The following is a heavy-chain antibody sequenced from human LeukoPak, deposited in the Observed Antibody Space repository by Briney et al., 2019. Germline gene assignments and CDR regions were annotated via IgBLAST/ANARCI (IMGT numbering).Heavy chain of an antibody. CDR1: GLNFSSYD. D-gene: IGHD5-24*01. V-gene: IGHV3-13*01. Sequence: GGSLRLSCVASGLNFSSYDFHWIRQARGEGLEWVSGIGTALDTFYADSVKGRFTISRENAKNSLYLQMNRLRAGDTAVYYCARGSSDGFKYAFDIWGQGTRVTVSS. CDR2: IGTALDT. J-gene: IGHJ3*02. CDR3: ARGSSDGFKYAFDI.